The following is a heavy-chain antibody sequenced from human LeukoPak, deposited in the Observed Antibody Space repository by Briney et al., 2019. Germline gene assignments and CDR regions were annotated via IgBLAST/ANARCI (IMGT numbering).Heavy chain of an antibody. Sequence: GGSLRLSCAASGFTFSSYAMSWVRQAPGKGLEWVSAISGSGGSTYYADSVKGRFTISRDNSKNTLYLQMNSLRAEDTAVYYCAKATTGYSSRLGTYYYGMDVWGQGTTVTVSS. CDR2: ISGSGGST. D-gene: IGHD6-13*01. V-gene: IGHV3-23*01. J-gene: IGHJ6*02. CDR1: GFTFSSYA. CDR3: AKATTGYSSRLGTYYYGMDV.